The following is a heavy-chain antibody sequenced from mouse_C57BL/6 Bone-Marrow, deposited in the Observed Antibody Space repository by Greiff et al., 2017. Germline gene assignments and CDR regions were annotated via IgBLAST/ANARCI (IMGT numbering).Heavy chain of an antibody. D-gene: IGHD1-1*01. J-gene: IGHJ2*01. V-gene: IGHV1-55*01. CDR1: GYTFTSYW. CDR3: ARCGSSGDCFDY. CDR2: IYPGSGST. Sequence: VQLQQPGAELVKPGASVKMSCKASGYTFTSYWITWVKQRPGQGLEWIGDIYPGSGSTNYNEKFKSKATLTVDTSSSTAYMQLSSRTSEDSAVYYCARCGSSGDCFDYWGQGTTLTVSA.